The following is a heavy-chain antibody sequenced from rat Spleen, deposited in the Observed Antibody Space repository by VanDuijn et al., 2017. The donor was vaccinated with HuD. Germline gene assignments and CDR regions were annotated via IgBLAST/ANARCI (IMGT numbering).Heavy chain of an antibody. CDR2: ISYDGSST. J-gene: IGHJ3*01. V-gene: IGHV5-20*01. Sequence: EVQLVESGGGLVQPGRSMKLSCAASGFTFSNYDMAWVRQAPTKGLEWVASISYDGSSTYYRDSVKGRFTISRDNAKSTLYLQMESLRSEDTATYYCTTELGAWFAYWGQGTLVTVSS. D-gene: IGHD5-1*01. CDR1: GFTFSNYD. CDR3: TTELGAWFAY.